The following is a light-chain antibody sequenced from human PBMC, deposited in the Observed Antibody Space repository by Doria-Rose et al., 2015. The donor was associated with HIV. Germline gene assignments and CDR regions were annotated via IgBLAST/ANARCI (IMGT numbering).Light chain of an antibody. CDR2: NTY. V-gene: IGLV8-61*01. Sequence: QSVVTQEPSSSVSLGGTVTLTCGLTSGPVTGAYYPSWHQQTPGQAPRTLIYNTYSLSSGVSDRFSSSILGNKAALTISGAQADDESDYYCVLYMGSGIWMFGGGTKLTVL. J-gene: IGLJ3*02. CDR1: SGPVTGAYY. CDR3: VLYMGSGIWM.